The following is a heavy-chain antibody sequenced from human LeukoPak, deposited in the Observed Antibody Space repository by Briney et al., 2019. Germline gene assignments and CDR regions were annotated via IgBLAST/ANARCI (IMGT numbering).Heavy chain of an antibody. J-gene: IGHJ2*01. Sequence: GGSLRLSCAASGFTVSSNYMSWVRQAPGKGLEWVSVIYSGGSTYYADSVKGRFTISRDNSKNTLYLQMNSLRAEDTAMYYCARAQWLVNLNWYFDLWGRGTLVTVSS. CDR1: GFTVSSNY. CDR2: IYSGGST. V-gene: IGHV3-53*01. CDR3: ARAQWLVNLNWYFDL. D-gene: IGHD6-19*01.